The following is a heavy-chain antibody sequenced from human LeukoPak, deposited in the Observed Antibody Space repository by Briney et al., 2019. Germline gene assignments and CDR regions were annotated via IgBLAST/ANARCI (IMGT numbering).Heavy chain of an antibody. J-gene: IGHJ3*02. Sequence: GGSLRLSCAASGFTFSSYEVNWVRQAPGKGLEWVSSISHSGSISYADSVKGRFTISRDNSRSTLYLQMSSLRAEDTAIYYCAKELTEQWLIDAFDIWGQGTMVTVSS. CDR1: GFTFSSYE. D-gene: IGHD6-19*01. V-gene: IGHV3-23*01. CDR2: ISHSGSI. CDR3: AKELTEQWLIDAFDI.